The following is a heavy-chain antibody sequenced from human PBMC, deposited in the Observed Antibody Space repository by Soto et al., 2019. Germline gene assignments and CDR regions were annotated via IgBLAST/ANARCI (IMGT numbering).Heavy chain of an antibody. CDR2: ISYDGSNK. D-gene: IGHD5-18*01. CDR3: ARGVERGYSYGPLDY. Sequence: QVQLVESGGGVVQPGRSLRLSCAASGFTFSSYAMHWVRQAPGKGLEWVAVISYDGSNKYYADSVKGRFTISRDNSKNTLYLQMNSLRAEDTAGYYCARGVERGYSYGPLDYWGQGTLVTVSS. CDR1: GFTFSSYA. J-gene: IGHJ4*02. V-gene: IGHV3-30-3*01.